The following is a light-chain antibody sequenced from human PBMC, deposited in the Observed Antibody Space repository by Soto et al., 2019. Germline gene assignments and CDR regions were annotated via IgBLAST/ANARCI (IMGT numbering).Light chain of an antibody. CDR3: QQTLSFPPT. V-gene: IGKV3-15*01. CDR2: GAS. J-gene: IGKJ1*01. CDR1: QSVRTN. Sequence: EVVLTQSPATLSVSAGGTVTLSCRASQSVRTNVAWYQQIPGQAPRLLVYGASTRATGVPARFTGSGSGIEFSLTISSLLSEDSATYYCQQTLSFPPTFGQGTKV.